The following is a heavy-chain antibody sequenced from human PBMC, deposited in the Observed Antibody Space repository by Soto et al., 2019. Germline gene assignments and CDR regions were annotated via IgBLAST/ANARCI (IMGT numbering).Heavy chain of an antibody. Sequence: EVQLVESGGGLVKPGGSLRLSCAASGFTFSSYSMNWVRQAPGKGLEWVSSISSSSSYIYYADSVKGRFTISRDNAKNSLYLEMNSLRAEDMAVYYCAREEGRGTTRFDPWGQGTLVTVSS. CDR2: ISSSSSYI. J-gene: IGHJ5*02. CDR1: GFTFSSYS. V-gene: IGHV3-21*01. CDR3: AREEGRGTTRFDP. D-gene: IGHD1-7*01.